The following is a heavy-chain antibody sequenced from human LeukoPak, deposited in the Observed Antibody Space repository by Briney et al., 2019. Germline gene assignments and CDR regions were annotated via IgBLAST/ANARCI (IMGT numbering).Heavy chain of an antibody. CDR1: GFTFSSYS. J-gene: IGHJ4*02. CDR2: ISSRSSSI. CDR3: ARGDYGDRDLDY. V-gene: IGHV3-48*02. D-gene: IGHD4-17*01. Sequence: GGSLRLSCAASGFTFSSYSMNWVRQAPGKGLEWVSYISSRSSSIYHADSVKGRFTLSRDNAKNSLYLQMNSLRDEDTAVYYCARGDYGDRDLDYWGQGTLVTVSS.